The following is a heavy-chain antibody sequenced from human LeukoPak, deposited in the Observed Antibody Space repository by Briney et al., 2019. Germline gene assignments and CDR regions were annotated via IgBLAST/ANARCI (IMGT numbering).Heavy chain of an antibody. CDR1: GGSMNNYY. CDR3: ARQPFSAPFDY. D-gene: IGHD6-19*01. V-gene: IGHV4-59*08. CDR2: VYQTGDT. Sequence: SETLSLTCTVSGGSMNNYYWSWFRRPPGNGLEWIAYVYQTGDTRYNPSLKSRVSISLDTSKNQFSLKVSSVTATDTAVYYCARQPFSAPFDYWGQGILVTVSS. J-gene: IGHJ4*02.